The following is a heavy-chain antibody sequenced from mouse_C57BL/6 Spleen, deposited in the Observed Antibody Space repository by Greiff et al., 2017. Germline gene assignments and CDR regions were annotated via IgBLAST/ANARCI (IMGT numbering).Heavy chain of an antibody. CDR2: INPYDGAT. V-gene: IGHV1-74*01. D-gene: IGHD2-5*01. Sequence: QVQLQQSGAELVKPGASVKISCKASGYTFTGYCMHWVKQSPGQGLEWIGRINPYDGATNYNQKFKGKATLTVDKSSSTAYMQLSILTSEDSAVYYCESGAYYSNGGFAYWGQGTLVTVSA. CDR1: GYTFTGYC. CDR3: ESGAYYSNGGFAY. J-gene: IGHJ3*01.